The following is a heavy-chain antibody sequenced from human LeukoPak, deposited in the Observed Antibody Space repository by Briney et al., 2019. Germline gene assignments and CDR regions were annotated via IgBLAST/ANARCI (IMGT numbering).Heavy chain of an antibody. CDR2: IYYSGST. CDR1: GGSISSSSYY. V-gene: IGHV4-39*02. J-gene: IGHJ4*02. CDR3: AREKDDFWSGYYPFDY. Sequence: SETLSLTCTVSGGSISSSSYYWGWSPQPPGKGLEWSGSIYYSGSTYYNPSLTSRGTISVDTSKNQFSLKLSSVTAADTAVYYCAREKDDFWSGYYPFDYWGQGTLVTVSS. D-gene: IGHD3-3*01.